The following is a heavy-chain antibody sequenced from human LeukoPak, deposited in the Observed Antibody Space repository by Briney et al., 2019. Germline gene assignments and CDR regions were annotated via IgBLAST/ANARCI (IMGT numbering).Heavy chain of an antibody. CDR2: TYYRSTWYN. D-gene: IGHD2-2*01. Sequence: SQTLSLTCAISGDSVSSNSVTWNWIRQSPSRALEWLGRTYYRSTWYNDYAVSVRGRITVNPDISKNQFSLHLNSVTPEDTAVYYCARRLTQYDCFDPWGQGILVTVSS. V-gene: IGHV6-1*01. CDR3: ARRLTQYDCFDP. J-gene: IGHJ5*02. CDR1: GDSVSSNSVT.